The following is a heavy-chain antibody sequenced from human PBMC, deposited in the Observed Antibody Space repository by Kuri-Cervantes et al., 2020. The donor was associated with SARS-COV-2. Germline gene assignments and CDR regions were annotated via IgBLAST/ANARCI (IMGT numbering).Heavy chain of an antibody. V-gene: IGHV1-2*02. CDR1: GYTFTGYY. Sequence: ASVKVSCKASGYTFTGYYMHWVRQAPGQGLEWMGWINPNSGGTNYAQKFQGRVTMTRDTSISTAYMELRSLRSDDTAVYYCARSDVVPAAIPCRWFDPWGQGTLVTVSS. D-gene: IGHD2-2*02. CDR3: ARSDVVPAAIPCRWFDP. J-gene: IGHJ5*02. CDR2: INPNSGGT.